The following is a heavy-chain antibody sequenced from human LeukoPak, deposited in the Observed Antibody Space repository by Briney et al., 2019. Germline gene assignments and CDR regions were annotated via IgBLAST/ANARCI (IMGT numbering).Heavy chain of an antibody. CDR2: IIPILGIA. J-gene: IGHJ4*02. V-gene: IGHV1-69*04. D-gene: IGHD3-10*01. Sequence: SVKVSCKASGGTFSSYAISWVRQAPGQGLEWMGRIIPILGIANYARKFQGRVTITADKSTSTAYMELSSLRSEDTAVYYCARDTTYYYGSGSYDYWGQGTLVTVSS. CDR3: ARDTTYYYGSGSYDY. CDR1: GGTFSSYA.